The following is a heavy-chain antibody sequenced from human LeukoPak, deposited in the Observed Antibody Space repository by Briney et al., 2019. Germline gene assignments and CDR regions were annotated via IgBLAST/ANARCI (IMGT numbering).Heavy chain of an antibody. CDR3: ARGGYYGSGRYYFDS. V-gene: IGHV3-30*02. CDR2: IRYDGSNK. J-gene: IGHJ4*02. Sequence: GGSLRLSCAASGFTFSSYGMHWVRQAPGKGLEWVAFIRYDGSNKYYADSVKGRFTISRDNAKNTLHLQMNSLRAEDTAVYYCARGGYYGSGRYYFDSWGQGTLVTVSS. CDR1: GFTFSSYG. D-gene: IGHD3-3*01.